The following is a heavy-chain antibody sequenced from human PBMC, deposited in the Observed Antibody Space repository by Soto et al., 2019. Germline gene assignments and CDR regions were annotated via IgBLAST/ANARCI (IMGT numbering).Heavy chain of an antibody. J-gene: IGHJ4*02. CDR3: ARGPGTMAKIDY. Sequence: SETLSLTCTVSGGSISSGGYYWSWIRQHPGKGLEWIGYIYYSGTTYYNPSLKSRVTISVDTSKNQFSLELSSVTAADTAGYYCARGPGTMAKIDYWGQGTLVTVSS. D-gene: IGHD3-10*01. CDR2: IYYSGTT. V-gene: IGHV4-31*03. CDR1: GGSISSGGYY.